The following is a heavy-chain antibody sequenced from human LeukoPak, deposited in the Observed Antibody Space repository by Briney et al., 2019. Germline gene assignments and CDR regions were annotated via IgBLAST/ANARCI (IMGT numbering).Heavy chain of an antibody. V-gene: IGHV3-49*03. J-gene: IGHJ4*02. CDR3: TRYSGRTDY. CDR1: GFTFGTYA. D-gene: IGHD5-18*01. CDR2: IRSKTFGGTT. Sequence: PGGSLRLSCTSSGFTFGTYAVSWFRQAPGKGLEWVAFIRSKTFGGTTEYAASVKGRFTISRDDSKSIAYLQMNSLKTKDTAVYYCTRYSGRTDYWGQGTLVSVSS.